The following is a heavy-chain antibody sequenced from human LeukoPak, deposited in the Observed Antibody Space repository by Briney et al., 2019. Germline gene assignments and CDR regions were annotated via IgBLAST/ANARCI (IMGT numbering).Heavy chain of an antibody. CDR2: IYHSGST. V-gene: IGHV4-59*12. D-gene: IGHD6-19*01. Sequence: SETLSLTCTVSGGSISSYYWSWIRQPPGKGLEWIGYIYHSGSTYYNPSLKSRVTISVDRSKNQFSLKLSSVTAADTAVYYCAREDSVAGSAEWGQGTLVTVSS. CDR1: GGSISSYY. CDR3: AREDSVAGSAE. J-gene: IGHJ4*02.